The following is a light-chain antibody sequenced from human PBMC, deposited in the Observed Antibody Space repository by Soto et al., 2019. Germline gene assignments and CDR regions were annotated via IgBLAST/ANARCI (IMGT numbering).Light chain of an antibody. V-gene: IGKV1-5*01. J-gene: IGKJ1*01. CDR2: AAS. CDR1: QSINSW. CDR3: LQYNASPWT. Sequence: DIQMTQSPSTLSASVGDRVTITCRASQSINSWMAWYQQKPGKAHKVLIYAASNLESGVPSSFSGSGSRTEFTLAISSLQPDDFATYYYLQYNASPWTFGQGTKVEVK.